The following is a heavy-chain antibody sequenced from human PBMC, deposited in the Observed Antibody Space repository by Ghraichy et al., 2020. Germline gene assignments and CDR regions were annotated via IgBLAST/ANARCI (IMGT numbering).Heavy chain of an antibody. V-gene: IGHV1-2*06. CDR1: GNTFTGYY. J-gene: IGHJ4*02. CDR2: INPNSGVT. D-gene: IGHD3-16*02. Sequence: ASVKVSCKPSGNTFTGYYIHWVRQAPGQGLEWMGRINPNSGVTNYAQKFQGRVTMTRDTSISTAYVDLHSLRSDDTAVYYCARDRSRGEFSFMGYWGQGTLVTVSS. CDR3: ARDRSRGEFSFMGY.